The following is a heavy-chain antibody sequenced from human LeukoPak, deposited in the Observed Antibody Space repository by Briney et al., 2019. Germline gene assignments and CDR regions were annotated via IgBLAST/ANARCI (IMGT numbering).Heavy chain of an antibody. Sequence: ASVKVSCKASGGTFSSYTISWVRQAPGQGLEWMGRIIPILGIANYAQKFQGRVTITADKSTSTAYMELSSLRSEDTAVYYWARGRRWSGDGCGWRLHYWGQGTLVTVSS. D-gene: IGHD3-3*01. CDR1: GGTFSSYT. V-gene: IGHV1-69*02. J-gene: IGHJ4*02. CDR3: ARGRRWSGDGCGWRLHY. CDR2: IIPILGIA.